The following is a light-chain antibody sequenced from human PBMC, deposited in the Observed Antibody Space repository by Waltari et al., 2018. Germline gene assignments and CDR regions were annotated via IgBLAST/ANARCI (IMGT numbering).Light chain of an antibody. Sequence: ERATRSCRASQSVSNNFLNWYQQKPGQAPRLLIYGASSRATGIPDRFSGSGSGTDCTLTISRLEPEDFAVYYCQQYDSIVLTFGGGTKVEI. CDR2: GAS. J-gene: IGKJ4*01. V-gene: IGKV3-20*01. CDR1: QSVSNNF. CDR3: QQYDSIVLT.